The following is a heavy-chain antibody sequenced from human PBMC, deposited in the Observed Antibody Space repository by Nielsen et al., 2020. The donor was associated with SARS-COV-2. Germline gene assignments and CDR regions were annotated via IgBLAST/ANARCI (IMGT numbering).Heavy chain of an antibody. J-gene: IGHJ4*02. CDR2: IYYSGST. D-gene: IGHD3-10*01. CDR1: GGSISSGGYY. Sequence: SETLSLTCTVSGGSISSGGYYWSWIRQHPGKGLEWIGYIYYSGSTYYNPSLKSRVTISVDTSKNQFSLKLSSVTAADTAVYYCARSPYYYGSGSFDYWGQGTLVTRLL. V-gene: IGHV4-30-4*08. CDR3: ARSPYYYGSGSFDY.